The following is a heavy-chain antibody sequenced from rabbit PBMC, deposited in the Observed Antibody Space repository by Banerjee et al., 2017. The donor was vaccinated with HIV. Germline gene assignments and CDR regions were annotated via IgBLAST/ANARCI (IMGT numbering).Heavy chain of an antibody. CDR1: GFSFSSTYY. CDR2: IDTGNSDNT. D-gene: IGHD5-1*01. J-gene: IGHJ4*01. V-gene: IGHV1S40*01. Sequence: QSLEESGGDLVKPGASLTLTCTASGFSFSSTYYMCWVRQAPGKGLEWIACIDTGNSDNTYYASWAKGRFTISKTSSTTVTLQMTSLTAADTATYFCARDGDYGNINDLAFDLWGPGTLVTVS. CDR3: ARDGDYGNINDLAFDL.